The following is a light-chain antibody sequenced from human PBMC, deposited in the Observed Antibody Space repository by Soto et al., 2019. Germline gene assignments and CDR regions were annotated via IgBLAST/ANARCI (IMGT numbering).Light chain of an antibody. J-gene: IGLJ2*01. Sequence: QSVLTQPPSVSGAPGQRVIISCSGSSSNIGAGHDVHWYQRLPGTAPKLLIYGNSNRPSGVPDRFSGSKSGTSASLAIAGLQPEDEADYYCQSYYNSLRVIFGGGTKLTVL. CDR2: GNS. CDR3: QSYYNSLRVI. CDR1: SSNIGAGHD. V-gene: IGLV1-40*01.